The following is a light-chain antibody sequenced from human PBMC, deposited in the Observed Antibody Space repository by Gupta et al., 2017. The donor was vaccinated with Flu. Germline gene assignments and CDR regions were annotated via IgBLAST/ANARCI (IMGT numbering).Light chain of an antibody. CDR2: DAS. J-gene: IGKJ5*01. V-gene: IGKV1D-13*01. CDR3: QQFNNYPPIP. CDR1: QGISSA. Sequence: AIQLTQSPSSLSASVGDRVTITCRASQGISSALAWYQQKPGKAPKLLIYDASSLESGVPSRFSGSGSGTDFTLTISSLQPEDFASYYCQQFNNYPPIPFGQGTRLEIK.